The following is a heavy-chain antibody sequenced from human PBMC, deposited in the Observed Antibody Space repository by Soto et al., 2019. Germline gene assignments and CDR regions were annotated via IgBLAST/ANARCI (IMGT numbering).Heavy chain of an antibody. J-gene: IGHJ4*02. V-gene: IGHV1-69*12. Sequence: QVQLVQSGAEVKKPGSSVKVSCKASGGTFSSYAISWVRQAPGQGLEWMGGIIPIFGTANYAQKFQGRVTITADESTSTAYMELSILRSEDTAVYYCAREGAPYYDSSGYYRFDYWGQGTLVTVSS. D-gene: IGHD3-22*01. CDR1: GGTFSSYA. CDR2: IIPIFGTA. CDR3: AREGAPYYDSSGYYRFDY.